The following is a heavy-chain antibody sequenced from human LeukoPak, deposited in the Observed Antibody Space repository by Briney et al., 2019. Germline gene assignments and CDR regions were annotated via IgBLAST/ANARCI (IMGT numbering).Heavy chain of an antibody. Sequence: AGESLKISCKGSGYSFTSYWIGWVRQMPGKGLEWMGIIYPGDSDTRYSPSFQGQVTISADKPISTAYLQWSSLKASDTAMYYCARRGTYYDILTGYRAYYFDYWGQGTLVTVSS. D-gene: IGHD3-9*01. CDR3: ARRGTYYDILTGYRAYYFDY. CDR2: IYPGDSDT. J-gene: IGHJ4*02. CDR1: GYSFTSYW. V-gene: IGHV5-51*01.